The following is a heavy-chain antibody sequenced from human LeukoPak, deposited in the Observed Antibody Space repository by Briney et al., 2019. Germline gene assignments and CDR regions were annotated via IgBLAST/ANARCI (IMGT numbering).Heavy chain of an antibody. CDR1: GFTFSTYA. J-gene: IGHJ4*02. V-gene: IGHV3-23*01. CDR3: AKQVAAPGPIDY. D-gene: IGHD5-12*01. CDR2: LIDSGTST. Sequence: GGSLRLSCAASGFTFSTYAMSWVRQAPGKWLEWLSALIDSGTSTFYADSVKGRFTISRDNSRNTLYLQMDSLRAEDTAVYYCAKQVAAPGPIDYWGQGTLVTVSS.